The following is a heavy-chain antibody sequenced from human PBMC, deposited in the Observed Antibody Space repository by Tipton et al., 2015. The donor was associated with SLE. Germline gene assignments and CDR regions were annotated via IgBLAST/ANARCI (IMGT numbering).Heavy chain of an antibody. CDR2: IWNDGSKT. V-gene: IGHV3-33*01. D-gene: IGHD3-22*01. CDR1: GFTFKRFG. J-gene: IGHJ4*02. CDR3: ARGPYYYDSGGPLDY. Sequence: SLRLSCAASGFTFKRFGMHWVRQAPGKGLEWVAVIWNDGSKTYYADSVKGRFTISRDNAKNSLYLQMNSLRAEDTAVYYCARGPYYYDSGGPLDYWGQGTLVTVSS.